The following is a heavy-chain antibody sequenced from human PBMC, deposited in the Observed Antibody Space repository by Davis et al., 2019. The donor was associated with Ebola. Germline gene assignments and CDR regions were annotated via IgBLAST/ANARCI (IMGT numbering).Heavy chain of an antibody. D-gene: IGHD2-21*02. CDR2: ISSSSSFI. CDR1: GFTFSSYS. J-gene: IGHJ3*02. Sequence: GESLKISCAASGFTFSSYSINWVRQAPGKGLEWVSSISSSSSFIYYADSVKGRFTISRDNAKNSLYLQMNSLRAEDTAVYYCARATYCGGDCYPNAFDIWGQGTMVTVSS. CDR3: ARATYCGGDCYPNAFDI. V-gene: IGHV3-21*01.